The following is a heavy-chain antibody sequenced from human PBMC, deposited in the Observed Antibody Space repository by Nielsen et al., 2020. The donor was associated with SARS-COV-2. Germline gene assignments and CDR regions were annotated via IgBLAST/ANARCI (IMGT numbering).Heavy chain of an antibody. Sequence: GGSLRLSCVASGFTFDDYAMHWVRQVPGKGLEWVSSLDWNSNTIAYADSVKGRFAISRDNAKNSLYLQMDSLRAEDTAVYYCAREGLDYYYMDVWGKGTTVTVSS. CDR3: AREGLDYYYMDV. V-gene: IGHV3-9*01. CDR1: GFTFDDYA. J-gene: IGHJ6*03. CDR2: LDWNSNTI. D-gene: IGHD3-10*01.